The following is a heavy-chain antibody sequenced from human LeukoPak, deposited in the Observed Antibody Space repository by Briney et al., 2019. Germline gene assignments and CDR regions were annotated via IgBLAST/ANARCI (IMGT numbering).Heavy chain of an antibody. CDR3: ARDPVYYYDSSLDY. V-gene: IGHV3-7*01. Sequence: GGSLRLSCAASGFTFSSYWMSWVRQAPGKGLEWVANIKQDGSEKYYVDSVKGRFTISRDNAKNSLYLQMNSLRAEDTAVYYCARDPVYYYDSSLDYWGQGTLVTVSS. CDR2: IKQDGSEK. CDR1: GFTFSSYW. J-gene: IGHJ4*02. D-gene: IGHD3-22*01.